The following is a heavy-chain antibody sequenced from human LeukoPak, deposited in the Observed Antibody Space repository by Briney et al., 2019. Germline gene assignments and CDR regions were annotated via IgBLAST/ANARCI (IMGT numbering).Heavy chain of an antibody. CDR1: GFTFSRYW. CDR2: IKQDGSEK. J-gene: IGHJ4*02. Sequence: GGSLRLSCAASGFTFSRYWMTWVRQAPGKGLEWVANIKQDGSEKSYVDSVKGRFTISRDNAKNSLYLRMSSLRAEDTALYYCARFDPNSGTYKDFDYWGQGTLVTVSS. V-gene: IGHV3-7*01. D-gene: IGHD1-26*01. CDR3: ARFDPNSGTYKDFDY.